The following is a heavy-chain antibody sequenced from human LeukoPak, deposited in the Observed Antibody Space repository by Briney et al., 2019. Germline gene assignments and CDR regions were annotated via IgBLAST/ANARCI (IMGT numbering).Heavy chain of an antibody. CDR1: GGSISSYY. CDR3: ARVLPFPYYYYMDV. J-gene: IGHJ6*03. CDR2: IYYSGST. V-gene: IGHV4-59*12. Sequence: PSEPLSLTCTVSGGSISSYYWSWIRQPPGKGLEWIGYIYYSGSTNYNPSLKSRVTISVDTSKNQFSLKLSSVTAADTAVYYCARVLPFPYYYYMDVWGKGTTVTVSS. D-gene: IGHD2-2*01.